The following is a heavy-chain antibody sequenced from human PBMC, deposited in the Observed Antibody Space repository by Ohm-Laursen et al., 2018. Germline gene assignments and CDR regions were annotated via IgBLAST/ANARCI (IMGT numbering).Heavy chain of an antibody. Sequence: SLRLSYAASGFTFSRFPMSWVRRAPGKGLEWISTVSGSGDGTWYADSVKGRFNIYRDNSKSTLYLQMNSLRAEDTAVYYCAKGTTDVDYWGQGTLVTVSS. CDR2: VSGSGDGT. CDR1: GFTFSRFP. V-gene: IGHV3-23*01. CDR3: AKGTTDVDY. D-gene: IGHD1-1*01. J-gene: IGHJ4*02.